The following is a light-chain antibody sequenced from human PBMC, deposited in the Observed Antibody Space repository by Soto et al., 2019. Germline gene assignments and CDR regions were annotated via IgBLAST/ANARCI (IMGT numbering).Light chain of an antibody. CDR3: EPYGTSPIS. J-gene: IGKJ5*01. Sequence: LTLKARTLALYRNGVATGGCSTSERIYSAYLGWYQQKPGQAPRLLIYGTSSRATGIPDRFSGSGSGADFTLTISSLEPQDSALPNYEPYGTSPISYGPGTRLEI. CDR2: GTS. CDR1: ERIYSAY. V-gene: IGKV3-20*01.